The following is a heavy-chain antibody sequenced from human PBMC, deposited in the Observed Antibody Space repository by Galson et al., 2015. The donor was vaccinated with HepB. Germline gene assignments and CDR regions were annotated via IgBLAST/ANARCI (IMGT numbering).Heavy chain of an antibody. J-gene: IGHJ4*02. CDR3: ARADALRTVDS. V-gene: IGHV3-7*03. Sequence: SLRLSCAASGFTFTDYWMSWVRQAPGKGLEWVANIHKDGNDKYYVDSVEGRFTVSRDNAKNSLYLQMNSLRVEDTALYYCARADALRTVDSWGQGALVTVSS. CDR1: GFTFTDYW. CDR2: IHKDGNDK.